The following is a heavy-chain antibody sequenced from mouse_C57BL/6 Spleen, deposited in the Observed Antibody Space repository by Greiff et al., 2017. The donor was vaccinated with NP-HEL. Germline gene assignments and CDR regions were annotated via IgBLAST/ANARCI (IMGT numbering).Heavy chain of an antibody. J-gene: IGHJ3*01. CDR2: LYPGAGDT. CDR3: ARSPIRGGFAY. D-gene: IGHD3-2*02. Sequence: VQLQESGAELVKPGASVKISCKASGYAFSSYWLNWVKQRPGKGLAWIGQLYPGAGDTNYNGKLKGKATLTADKSSSPAYMQLTSLTSEDSAVYFCARSPIRGGFAYWGQGTLVTVSA. CDR1: GYAFSSYW. V-gene: IGHV1-80*01.